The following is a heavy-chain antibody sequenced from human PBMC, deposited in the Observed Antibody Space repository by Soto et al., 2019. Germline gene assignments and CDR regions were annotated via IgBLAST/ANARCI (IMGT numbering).Heavy chain of an antibody. CDR3: ARHDRTRGIAAAAPLGC. CDR1: GYSFTSYW. D-gene: IGHD6-13*01. J-gene: IGHJ4*02. CDR2: IYPGDSDT. V-gene: IGHV5-51*01. Sequence: EVQLVQSGAEVKKPGESLKISCKGSGYSFTSYWIGWVRQMPGKGLEWMGIIYPGDSDTRYSPTFQGQVTISADKSISTAYLQWSSLKASDTAMYYCARHDRTRGIAAAAPLGCWGQGTLVTVSS.